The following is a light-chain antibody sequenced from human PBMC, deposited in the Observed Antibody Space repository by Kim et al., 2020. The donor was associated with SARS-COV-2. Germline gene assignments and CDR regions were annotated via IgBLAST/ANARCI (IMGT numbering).Light chain of an antibody. CDR3: QVWDSSSDHPV. Sequence: APGKAARITCGGNNSGSKSVHWYQQKPGQAPVLVIYYDSDRPSGIPERFSGSNSGNTATLTISRVEDGDEADYYCQVWDSSSDHPVFGGGTQLTVL. CDR2: YDS. V-gene: IGLV3-21*04. J-gene: IGLJ3*02. CDR1: NSGSKS.